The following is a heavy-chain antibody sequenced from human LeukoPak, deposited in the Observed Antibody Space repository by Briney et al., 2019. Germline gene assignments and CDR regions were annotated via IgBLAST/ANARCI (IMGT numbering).Heavy chain of an antibody. Sequence: PGGSLRLSCAASGFTFSSYAMSWVRQAPGKGLEWVSAISGSGGSTYYADSVKGRFTISRDNSKNTLYLQLNSLRAEDTAVYYCARDGSKCSGGSCYSGSRWFDPWGQGTLVTVSS. D-gene: IGHD2-15*01. CDR1: GFTFSSYA. V-gene: IGHV3-23*01. CDR2: ISGSGGST. J-gene: IGHJ5*02. CDR3: ARDGSKCSGGSCYSGSRWFDP.